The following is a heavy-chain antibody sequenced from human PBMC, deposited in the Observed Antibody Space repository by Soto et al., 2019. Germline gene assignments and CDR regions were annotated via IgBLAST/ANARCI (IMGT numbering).Heavy chain of an antibody. CDR1: GYTFTGYY. D-gene: IGHD6-13*01. V-gene: IGHV1-2*04. J-gene: IGHJ4*02. CDR3: ARDARYSSCWYNLDY. Sequence: ASVKVSCKASGYTFTGYYMHWVRQAPGQGLEWMGWINPNSGGTNYAQKFQGWVTMTRDTSISTAYMELSRLRSDDTAVYYCARDARYSSCWYNLDYWGQGTLVTVSS. CDR2: INPNSGGT.